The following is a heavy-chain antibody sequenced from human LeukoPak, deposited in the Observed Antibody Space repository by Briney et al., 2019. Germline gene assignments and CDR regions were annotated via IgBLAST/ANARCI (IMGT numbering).Heavy chain of an antibody. CDR2: IYYSGST. D-gene: IGHD3-22*01. J-gene: IGHJ6*02. Sequence: WVRQAPGKGLEWIGSIYYSGSTYYNPSLKSRVTISVDTSKNQFSLKLSSVTAADTAVYYCARGCKDYDSSGYYPDYYYYGMDVWGQGTTVTVSS. V-gene: IGHV4-39*07. CDR3: ARGCKDYDSSGYYPDYYYYGMDV.